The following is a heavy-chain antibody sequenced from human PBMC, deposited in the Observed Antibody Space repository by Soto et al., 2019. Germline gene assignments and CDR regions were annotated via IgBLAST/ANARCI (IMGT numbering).Heavy chain of an antibody. D-gene: IGHD2-15*01. CDR2: IYYSGST. CDR1: GGSISSGGYY. Sequence: QVPLQESGPGLVKPSQTLSLTCTVSGGSISSGGYYWSWIRQHPGKGLEWIGYIYYSGSTYYNPSLKSRVTISVDTSKNQFSLKLSSVTAADPAVYYCARDGLQSGYGMDVWGQGTTVTVSS. CDR3: ARDGLQSGYGMDV. V-gene: IGHV4-31*03. J-gene: IGHJ6*02.